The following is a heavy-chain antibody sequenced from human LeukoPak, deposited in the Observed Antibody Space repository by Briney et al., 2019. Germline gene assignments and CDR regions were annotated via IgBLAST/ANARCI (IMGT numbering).Heavy chain of an antibody. CDR3: ARELKTVAGTGY. J-gene: IGHJ4*02. V-gene: IGHV4-38-2*01. D-gene: IGHD6-19*01. CDR1: GYSISSGYY. Sequence: SETLSLTCAVSGYSISSGYYWGWIRQPPGKGLEWIGSIYHSGSTYYNPSLKSRVTISVDTSKNQFSLKLSSVTAADTAVYYCARELKTVAGTGYWGQGTLVTVSS. CDR2: IYHSGST.